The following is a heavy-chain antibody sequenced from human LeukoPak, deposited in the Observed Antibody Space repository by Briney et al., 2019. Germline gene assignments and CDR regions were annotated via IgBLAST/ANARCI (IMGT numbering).Heavy chain of an antibody. V-gene: IGHV3-21*01. CDR2: ISSSSSYI. D-gene: IGHD1-7*01. Sequence: PGGSLRLSCAASGFTFSSYSMNWVRQAPGKGLGWVSSISSSSSYIYYADSVKGRFTISRDNAKNSLYLQMNSLRAEDTAVYYCARAHNWKYGSFDFWGQGTLVTVSS. J-gene: IGHJ4*02. CDR1: GFTFSSYS. CDR3: ARAHNWKYGSFDF.